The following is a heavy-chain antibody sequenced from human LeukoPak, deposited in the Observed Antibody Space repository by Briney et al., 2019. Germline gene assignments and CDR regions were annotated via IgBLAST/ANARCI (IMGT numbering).Heavy chain of an antibody. J-gene: IGHJ4*02. V-gene: IGHV3-11*01. CDR3: ASYFDWLSPDY. Sequence: PGGSLRLSCAASGFTFSDYYMSWIRQAPGKGLEWVSYIGSSGSTIYYADSVKGRFTISRDNAKNSLYLQMNSLRAEDTAVYYCASYFDWLSPDYWGQGTLVTVSS. D-gene: IGHD3-9*01. CDR1: GFTFSDYY. CDR2: IGSSGSTI.